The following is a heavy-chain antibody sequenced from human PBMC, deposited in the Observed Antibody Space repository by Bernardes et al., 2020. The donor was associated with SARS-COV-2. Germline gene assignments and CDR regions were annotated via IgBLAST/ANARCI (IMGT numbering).Heavy chain of an antibody. Sequence: AGSLILSCEASGFTFSSYWMHWVRQVPGKGLVWVSRINGDGTSITYADSVKGRFTISRDNAKNTVYLEMNSLRPEDTGVYYCARGSGNYYFDYWGQGTLVTVSS. CDR1: GFTFSSYW. CDR2: INGDGTSI. J-gene: IGHJ4*02. CDR3: ARGSGNYYFDY. V-gene: IGHV3-74*01. D-gene: IGHD1-26*01.